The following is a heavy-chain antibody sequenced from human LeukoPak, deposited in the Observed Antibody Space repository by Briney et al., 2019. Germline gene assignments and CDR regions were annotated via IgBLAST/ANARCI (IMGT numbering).Heavy chain of an antibody. CDR1: GGSISSYY. Sequence: SETLSLTCTVSGGSISSYYWSWIRQPAGKGLEWIGRIYTSGSTNYNPSLKSRLTLSVDTSKNQFSLKLSSVAAADTAVYYCARVGSSSWYGGGNWFDPWGQGTLVTVSS. CDR2: IYTSGST. D-gene: IGHD6-13*01. V-gene: IGHV4-4*07. CDR3: ARVGSSSWYGGGNWFDP. J-gene: IGHJ5*02.